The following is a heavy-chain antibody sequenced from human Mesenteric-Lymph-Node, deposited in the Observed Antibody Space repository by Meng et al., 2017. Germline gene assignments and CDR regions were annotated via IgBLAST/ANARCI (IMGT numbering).Heavy chain of an antibody. J-gene: IGHJ4*02. CDR1: GDSISSDIW. CDR3: GRDQGRELINH. D-gene: IGHD1-7*01. Sequence: VQLQGAGPGLVKPSGTLSLTCTVSGDSISSDIWWSWVPQPPGKGLEWIGEVYHRGDTNYNPSLKSRVDISVDKSKNQFYLSLFSVTAADTAVYYCGRDQGRELINHWGQGTLVTVSS. CDR2: VYHRGDT. V-gene: IGHV4-4*02.